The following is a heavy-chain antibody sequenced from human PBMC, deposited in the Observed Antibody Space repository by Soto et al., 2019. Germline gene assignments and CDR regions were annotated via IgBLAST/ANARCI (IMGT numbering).Heavy chain of an antibody. D-gene: IGHD4-17*01. J-gene: IGHJ4*02. CDR2: ISSSSSYI. Sequence: GGSLRLSCAASGLTFSSYSMNWVRQAPGKGLEWVSSISSSSSYIYYADSVKGRFTISRDNAKNSLYLQMNSLRAEDTAVYYCARDYTVNAFDYWGQGTLVTVSS. CDR3: ARDYTVNAFDY. CDR1: GLTFSSYS. V-gene: IGHV3-21*01.